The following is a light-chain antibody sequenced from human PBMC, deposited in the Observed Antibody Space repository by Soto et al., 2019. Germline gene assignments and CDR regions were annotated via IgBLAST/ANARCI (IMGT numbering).Light chain of an antibody. CDR2: LGS. CDR3: MHALRSPFT. CDR1: QSLLHSNGYNY. J-gene: IGKJ3*01. Sequence: DIVMTQSPLSLPVTPGEPASISCRSSQSLLHSNGYNYLDWFLQKPGQSPQLLIYLGSNRASGVPARVSGSGSGTDFTLKISRVEAEDVGLYYCMHALRSPFTFGPGTIVDIK. V-gene: IGKV2-28*01.